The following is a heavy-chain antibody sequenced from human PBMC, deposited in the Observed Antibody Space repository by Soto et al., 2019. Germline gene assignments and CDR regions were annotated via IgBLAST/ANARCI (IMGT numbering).Heavy chain of an antibody. CDR3: ARSLPGTYGAFDL. V-gene: IGHV3-74*01. J-gene: IGHJ3*01. CDR2: ISGDGSST. D-gene: IGHD1-7*01. CDR1: GFTFSSYA. Sequence: GGSLRLSCAASGFTFSSYAMSWVRQAPGKGLEWVSRISGDGSSTNYADSVKGRFTISRDNAKNTVYLQIDSLRAEDTAVYYCARSLPGTYGAFDLWGQGTMVTVSS.